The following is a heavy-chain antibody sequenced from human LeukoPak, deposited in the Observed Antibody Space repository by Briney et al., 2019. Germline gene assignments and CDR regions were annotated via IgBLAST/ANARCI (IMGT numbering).Heavy chain of an antibody. CDR3: ARNMVRGVSVGYMDV. V-gene: IGHV1-69*13. D-gene: IGHD3-10*01. CDR1: GGTFSSYA. J-gene: IGHJ6*03. CDR2: IIPIFGTA. Sequence: GASVKVSCKASGGTFSSYAISWARQAPGQGLEWMGGIIPIFGTANYAQKFQGRVTITADESTSTAYMELSSLRSEDTAVYYCARNMVRGVSVGYMDVWGKGTTVTVSS.